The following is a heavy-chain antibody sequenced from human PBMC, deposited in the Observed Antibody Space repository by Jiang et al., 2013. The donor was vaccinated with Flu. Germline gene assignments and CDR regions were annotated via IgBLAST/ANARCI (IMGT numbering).Heavy chain of an antibody. CDR2: MNPNSGNT. J-gene: IGHJ4*01. CDR1: GYTFTSYD. CDR3: ARGREYSSSWYQGGDY. V-gene: IGHV1-8*01. Sequence: GAEVKKPGASVKVSCKASGYTFTSYDINWVRQATGQGLEWMGWMNPNSGNTGYAQKFQGRVTMTRNTSISTAYMELSSLRSEDTAVYYCARGREYSSSWYQGGDYWGQGTLVTVSS. D-gene: IGHD6-13*01.